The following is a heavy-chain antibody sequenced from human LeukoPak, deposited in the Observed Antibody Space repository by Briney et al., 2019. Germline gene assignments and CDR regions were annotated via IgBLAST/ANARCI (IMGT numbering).Heavy chain of an antibody. CDR3: ARDEETLTGPFNFDY. V-gene: IGHV3-21*01. D-gene: IGHD3-16*01. CDR2: ISSSSSYI. CDR1: GFTFSSYA. J-gene: IGHJ4*02. Sequence: NAGGSLRLSCAASGFTFSSYAMNWVRQAPGKGLEWVSSISSSSSYIYYADSVKGRFTISRDNAKNSLYLQMNSLRAEDTAVYYCARDEETLTGPFNFDYWGQGTLVTVSS.